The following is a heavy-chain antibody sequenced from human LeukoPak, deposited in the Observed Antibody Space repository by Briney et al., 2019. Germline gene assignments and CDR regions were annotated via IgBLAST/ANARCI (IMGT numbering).Heavy chain of an antibody. Sequence: GASVKVSCTASGYTFTGYYMHWVRQAPGQGLEWMGWINPNSGGTNYAQTFQGRVTMTRDTSISTAYMEVSRLRSGDTAVYYCARGPAIFLDTGYFDYWGQGTLVTVSS. V-gene: IGHV1-2*02. CDR1: GYTFTGYY. CDR2: INPNSGGT. J-gene: IGHJ4*02. CDR3: ARGPAIFLDTGYFDY. D-gene: IGHD5-18*01.